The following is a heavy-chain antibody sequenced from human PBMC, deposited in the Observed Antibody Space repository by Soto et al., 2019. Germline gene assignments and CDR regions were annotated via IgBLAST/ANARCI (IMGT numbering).Heavy chain of an antibody. CDR1: GDSLTDGDYY. CDR2: IYYNGII. CDR3: ARGIQERFDP. V-gene: IGHV4-30-4*01. J-gene: IGHJ5*02. D-gene: IGHD5-18*01. Sequence: QVSLQESGPGLVKPSQTLSLSCTVSGDSLTDGDYYWSWIRQPPGKDLQWIAYIYYNGIIHYNPSLKSRLTISLDPAKNQFSLTMTSVTNADTAVYSCARGIQERFDPWGQGTLVTVSS.